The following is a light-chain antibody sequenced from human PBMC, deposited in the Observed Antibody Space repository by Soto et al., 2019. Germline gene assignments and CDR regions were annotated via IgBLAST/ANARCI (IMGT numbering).Light chain of an antibody. CDR2: GAS. V-gene: IGKV3-15*01. CDR1: QSVSSN. Sequence: DIVLTPSPGTLSLSPGERATLSCRASQSVSSNLAWYQQNLGQAPRLLIYGASTRATGIPARFSGSGSGTEFTLTISSLQSEDFAVYYCQQYNNWPRTFGQGTKVDIK. CDR3: QQYNNWPRT. J-gene: IGKJ1*01.